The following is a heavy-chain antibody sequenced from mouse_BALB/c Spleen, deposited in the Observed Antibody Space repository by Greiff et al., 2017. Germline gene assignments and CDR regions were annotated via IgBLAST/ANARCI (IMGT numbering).Heavy chain of an antibody. CDR1: GYTFTNYW. CDR3: ARNGNYGWFAY. V-gene: IGHV1-63*02. Sequence: QVQLKQSGAELVRPGTSVKISCKASGYTFTNYWLGWVKQRPGHGLEWIGDIYPGGGYTNYNEKFKGKATLTADTSSSTAYMQLSSLTSEDSAVYFCARNGNYGWFAYWGQGTLVTVSA. D-gene: IGHD2-1*01. J-gene: IGHJ3*01. CDR2: IYPGGGYT.